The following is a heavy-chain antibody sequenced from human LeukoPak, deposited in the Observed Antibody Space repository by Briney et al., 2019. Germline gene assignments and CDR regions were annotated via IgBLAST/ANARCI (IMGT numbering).Heavy chain of an antibody. J-gene: IGHJ4*02. CDR2: IYHSGST. Sequence: SETLSLTCTVSGASVSSSNYYWSWIRQPPGKGLEWIGYIYHSGSTYYNPSLKSRVTISVDRSKNQFSLKLSSVTAADTAVYYCARVGDAHYPYIDYWGQGTLVTVSS. CDR3: ARVGDAHYPYIDY. CDR1: GASVSSSNYY. D-gene: IGHD3-3*01. V-gene: IGHV4-30-2*01.